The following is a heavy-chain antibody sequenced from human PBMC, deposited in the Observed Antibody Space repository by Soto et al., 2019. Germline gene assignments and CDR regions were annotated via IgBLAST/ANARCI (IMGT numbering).Heavy chain of an antibody. CDR2: IYHSGST. Sequence: SETLSLTCAVSGGSISSGGYSWSWIRQPPGKGLEWIGYIYHSGSTYYNPSLKSRVTISVDRSKNQFSLKLSSVTAADTAVYYCARGGYYDSSGLYYWGQGTLVTVAS. V-gene: IGHV4-30-2*01. CDR3: ARGGYYDSSGLYY. J-gene: IGHJ4*02. CDR1: GGSISSGGYS. D-gene: IGHD3-22*01.